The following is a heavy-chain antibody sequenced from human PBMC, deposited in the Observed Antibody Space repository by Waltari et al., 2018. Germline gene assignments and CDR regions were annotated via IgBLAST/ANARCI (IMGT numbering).Heavy chain of an antibody. CDR2: ISSSSSYT. CDR3: ARDKGDAFWYFDL. CDR1: DFSIRDYY. D-gene: IGHD3-16*01. Sequence: QLVESGGGLVKPGGSLRLSCEPSDFSIRDYYISWIRQAPGRGLEWLSYISSSSSYTNYTDSVKGRFTISRNNAKNLVYLEMNNLRPEDTAVYFCARDKGDAFWYFDLWGRGTLVSVSS. J-gene: IGHJ2*01. V-gene: IGHV3-11*06.